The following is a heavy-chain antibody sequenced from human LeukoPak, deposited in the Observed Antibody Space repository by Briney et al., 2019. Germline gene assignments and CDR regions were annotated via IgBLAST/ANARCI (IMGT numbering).Heavy chain of an antibody. CDR3: TRHLDTGYDKPLGFDY. J-gene: IGHJ4*02. CDR1: GCSISSSGYY. CDR2: IYYSGST. D-gene: IGHD5-12*01. Sequence: SETLSLTCTVSGCSISSSGYYWGWIRQPPGKGLEWIGSIYYSGSTYYNPSLRSRVSISVDTSQNQFSLKLNSVTAADTAVYYCTRHLDTGYDKPLGFDYWGQGTLVTVSS. V-gene: IGHV4-39*01.